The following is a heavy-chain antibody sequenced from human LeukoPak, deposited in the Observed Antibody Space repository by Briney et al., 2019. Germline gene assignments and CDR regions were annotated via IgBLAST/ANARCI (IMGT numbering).Heavy chain of an antibody. CDR1: GFTFNKYA. J-gene: IGHJ5*02. V-gene: IGHV3-23*01. CDR2: ISDSGRIT. Sequence: GGSLRLSCAASGFTFNKYAMNWVRQAPGKGLEWVSGISDSGRITYYADSVKGRFTISRDNSKNTLYLQMNGLRAEDTDLYYCAKVEFDPWGQGTLVTASS. CDR3: AKVEFDP.